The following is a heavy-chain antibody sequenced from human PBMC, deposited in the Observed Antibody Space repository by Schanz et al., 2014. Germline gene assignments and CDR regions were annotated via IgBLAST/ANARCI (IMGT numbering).Heavy chain of an antibody. CDR1: GYTFTSYD. J-gene: IGHJ4*02. V-gene: IGHV1-8*01. CDR3: ARGLIAAAGGAFDY. CDR2: MNSKTGNT. Sequence: QVQLVQSGAEVKKPGASVKVSCKASGYTFTSYDINWVRQATGQGLEWMGWMNSKTGNTGYAQRFQGRVTMTRNTSITTAYLELSSLRSGDTAVYYCARGLIAAAGGAFDYWGQGTLVAVSA. D-gene: IGHD6-13*01.